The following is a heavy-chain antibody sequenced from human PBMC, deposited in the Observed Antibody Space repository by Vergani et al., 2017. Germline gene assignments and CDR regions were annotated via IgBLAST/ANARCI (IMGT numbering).Heavy chain of an antibody. CDR1: GFTFDDYA. CDR2: ISWNSGSI. V-gene: IGHV3-9*01. CDR3: ARGCGGDCYGNGFDY. J-gene: IGHJ4*02. D-gene: IGHD2-21*01. Sequence: EVQLVESGGGLVQPGRSLRLSCAASGFTFDDYAMHWVRQAPGKGLEWVSGISWNSGSIGYADSVKGRFTISRDNAKNSLYLQMNSLRAEDTALYYCARGCGGDCYGNGFDYWGQGTLVTVSS.